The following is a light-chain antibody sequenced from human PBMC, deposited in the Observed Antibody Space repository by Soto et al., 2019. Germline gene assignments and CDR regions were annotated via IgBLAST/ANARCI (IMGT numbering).Light chain of an antibody. CDR1: SSDDGTYNY. V-gene: IGLV2-11*01. CDR3: CSYAGSYIFV. J-gene: IGLJ1*01. Sequence: QSALIQPRSVSGSPGQSVTISCTGTSSDDGTYNYVSWYRQHPGKAPKLMISDVSKRPSGVPDRFSGSKSDNTASLTISGLQAEDEGDYYCCSYAGSYIFVFGSGTKVTVL. CDR2: DVS.